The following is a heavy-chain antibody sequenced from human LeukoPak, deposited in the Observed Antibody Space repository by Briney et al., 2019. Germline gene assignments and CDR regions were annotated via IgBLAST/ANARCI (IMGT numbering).Heavy chain of an antibody. CDR1: GFTVSSNY. CDR2: IYSGGST. CDR3: ARDKWGAVAGLDY. D-gene: IGHD6-19*01. J-gene: IGHJ4*02. V-gene: IGHV3-53*01. Sequence: GGSLRLSCAASGFTVSSNYMSWVCQAPGKGLEWVSVIYSGGSTYYADSVKGRFTISRDNSKNTLYLQMNSLRAEDTAVYYCARDKWGAVAGLDYWGREPWSPSPQ.